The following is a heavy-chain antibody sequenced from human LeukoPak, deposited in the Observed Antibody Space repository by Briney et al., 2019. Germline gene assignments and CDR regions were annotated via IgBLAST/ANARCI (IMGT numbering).Heavy chain of an antibody. CDR2: INPNSGGT. CDR1: GYTFTSYG. D-gene: IGHD6-6*01. CDR3: ARESGYSSSSVDY. Sequence: GASVKVSCKASGYTFTSYGISWVRQAPGQGLEWMGWINPNSGGTNYAQKLQGRVTMTRDTSISTAYMELSRLRSDDTAVYYCARESGYSSSSVDYWGQGTLVTVSS. V-gene: IGHV1-2*02. J-gene: IGHJ4*02.